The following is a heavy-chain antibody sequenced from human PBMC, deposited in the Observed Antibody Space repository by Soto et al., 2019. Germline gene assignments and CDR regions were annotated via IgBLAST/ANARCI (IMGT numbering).Heavy chain of an antibody. J-gene: IGHJ4*02. V-gene: IGHV4-59*11. D-gene: IGHD4-4*01. CDR2: MYSSGTP. Sequence: PSETLSLTCTISSAYIYNHNWTWIRQPPGKGLEWLGYMYSSGTPDYNPSLASRITMSRDTNTNHFSLRLTSVTAADTAVYCCARSYWDYSFFDYWSQGHQVTVSS. CDR3: ARSYWDYSFFDY. CDR1: SAYIYNHN.